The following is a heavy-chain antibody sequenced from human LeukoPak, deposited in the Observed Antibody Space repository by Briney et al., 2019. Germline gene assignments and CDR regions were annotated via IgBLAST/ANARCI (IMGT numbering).Heavy chain of an antibody. Sequence: GGSLRLSCAASGFTFNSYAMSWVRQAPGKGLEWVSGISGSGGSTYDADSVQGRFTVSRDNSKNTLYLQMNSLRPEDTAIYYCAKEYSEYYRDTSGYFGSFDYWGQGTLVTVSS. CDR1: GFTFNSYA. V-gene: IGHV3-23*01. J-gene: IGHJ4*02. D-gene: IGHD3-22*01. CDR2: ISGSGGST. CDR3: AKEYSEYYRDTSGYFGSFDY.